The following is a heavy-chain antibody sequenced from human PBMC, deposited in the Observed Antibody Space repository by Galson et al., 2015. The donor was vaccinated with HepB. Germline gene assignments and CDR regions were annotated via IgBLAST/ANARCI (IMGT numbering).Heavy chain of an antibody. J-gene: IGHJ5*02. CDR1: GFTLSSYW. CDR2: IKQDGSEK. V-gene: IGHV3-7*01. CDR3: ARGDGYSGYDQ. Sequence: SLRLSCAASGFTLSSYWMSWVRQAPGKGLEWVANIKQDGSEKYYVDSVKGRFTISRDNAKNLLYLQMNSLRAEDTALYYCARGDGYSGYDQWGQGTLVTVSS. D-gene: IGHD5-12*01.